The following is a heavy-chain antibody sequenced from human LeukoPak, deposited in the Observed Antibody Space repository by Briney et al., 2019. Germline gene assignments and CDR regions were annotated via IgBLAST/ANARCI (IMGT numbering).Heavy chain of an antibody. V-gene: IGHV1-2*02. CDR3: ASRGDDCSSTSCSPYYYYSYMDV. Sequence: ASVKVSCKASGYTFTGYYMHWVRQAPGQGLEGVGWINPNSGGTNYAQKFQGRVTMTRDTFISTAYMELSRLRSDDTAVYYCASRGDDCSSTSCSPYYYYSYMDVWGKGTTVTVSS. D-gene: IGHD2-2*01. CDR2: INPNSGGT. CDR1: GYTFTGYY. J-gene: IGHJ6*03.